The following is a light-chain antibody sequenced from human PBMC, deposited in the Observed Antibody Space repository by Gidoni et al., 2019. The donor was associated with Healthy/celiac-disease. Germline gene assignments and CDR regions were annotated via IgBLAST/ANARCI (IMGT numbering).Light chain of an antibody. Sequence: SYELTQPPSVSVSPGQTASIPCSGDQFGDKYACWYQQKPGQSSVLVIYQDSKRPSGIPERFSGSNSGNTATLTISGTQAMDEADYYCQAWDSSTVGFGGGTKLTVL. J-gene: IGLJ2*01. V-gene: IGLV3-1*01. CDR3: QAWDSSTVG. CDR2: QDS. CDR1: QFGDKY.